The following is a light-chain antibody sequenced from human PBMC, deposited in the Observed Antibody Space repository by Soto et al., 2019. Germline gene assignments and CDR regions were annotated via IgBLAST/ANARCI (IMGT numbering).Light chain of an antibody. V-gene: IGKV1-5*01. CDR1: QSVSYW. CDR3: QQYVIR. Sequence: DIHMTQSPSTLSASVGDRVTITRRASQSVSYWWAWYQQKAGKAPKLLIHDASSLERGVPSRFRGGGSGQEFTLTISGMQPDNFATYDCQQYVIRFGPGTKVEMK. CDR2: DAS. J-gene: IGKJ3*01.